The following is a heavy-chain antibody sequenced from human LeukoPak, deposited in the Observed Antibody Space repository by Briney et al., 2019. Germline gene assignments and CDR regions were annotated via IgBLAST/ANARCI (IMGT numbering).Heavy chain of an antibody. J-gene: IGHJ6*02. V-gene: IGHV1-2*06. CDR3: ARDWSGILGYYYYGMDV. CDR1: KYTFTGYY. Sequence: ASVKVSCTASKYTFTGYYIHWVRQAPGQGLEWMGRINPNSGGTNYVQKFQGRVTMTRDASISTAYMELSRLRYDDTAVYYCARDWSGILGYYYYGMDVWSQGTTVTVSS. D-gene: IGHD3-10*01. CDR2: INPNSGGT.